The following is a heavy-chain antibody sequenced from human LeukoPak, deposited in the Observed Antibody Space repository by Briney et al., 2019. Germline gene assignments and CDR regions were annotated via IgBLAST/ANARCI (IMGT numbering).Heavy chain of an antibody. CDR3: ASRIKLGPGEDAFGI. Sequence: SETLSLXCTVSGGSISSSSYYWVWIRHPPGKGLEWIGRIYYSGTTYYNPSLKRRVTIPVATSKPQFYLKLSSVTAADTAVYYCASRIKLGPGEDAFGIWGQGTMVTVSS. CDR1: GGSISSSSYY. J-gene: IGHJ3*02. V-gene: IGHV4-39*01. CDR2: IYYSGTT. D-gene: IGHD3-10*01.